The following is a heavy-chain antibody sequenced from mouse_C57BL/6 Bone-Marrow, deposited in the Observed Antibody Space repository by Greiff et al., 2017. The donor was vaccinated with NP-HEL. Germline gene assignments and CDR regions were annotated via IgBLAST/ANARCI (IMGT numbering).Heavy chain of an antibody. CDR1: GYSITSGYY. V-gene: IGHV3-6*01. CDR2: ISYDGSN. CDR3: ARDGYYVLYFDY. Sequence: VQLKESGPGLVKPSQSLSLTCSVTGYSITSGYYWNWIRQFPGNKLEWMGYISYDGSNNYNPSLKNRISITRDTSKNQFFLKLNSVTTEDTATYYCARDGYYVLYFDYWGQGTTLTVSS. J-gene: IGHJ2*01. D-gene: IGHD2-3*01.